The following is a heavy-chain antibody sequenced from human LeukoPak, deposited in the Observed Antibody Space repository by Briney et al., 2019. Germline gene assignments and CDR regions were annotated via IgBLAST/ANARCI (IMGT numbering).Heavy chain of an antibody. CDR1: GGSISSYY. V-gene: IGHV4-59*12. Sequence: SETLSLTCTVSGGSISSYYWSWIRQPPGKGLEWIGYIYHSGSTYYNPSLKSRVTISVDRSKNQFSLKLSSVTAADTAVYYCARDRRGMDVWGKGTTVTVSS. CDR2: IYHSGST. CDR3: ARDRRGMDV. J-gene: IGHJ6*03.